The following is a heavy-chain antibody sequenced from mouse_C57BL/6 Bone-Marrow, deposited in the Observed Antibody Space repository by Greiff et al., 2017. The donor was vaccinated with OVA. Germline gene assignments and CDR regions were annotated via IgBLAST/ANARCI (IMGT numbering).Heavy chain of an antibody. CDR1: GYTFTDYE. Sequence: VKLVESGAELVRPGASVTLSCKASGYTFTDYEMHWVKQTPVHGLEWIGAIDPETGGTAYNQKFKGKAILTADKSSSTAYMELRSLTSEDSAVYYCTSDYDWLAYWGRGTRVTVTA. V-gene: IGHV1-15*01. D-gene: IGHD2-4*01. J-gene: IGHJ3*01. CDR2: IDPETGGT. CDR3: TSDYDWLAY.